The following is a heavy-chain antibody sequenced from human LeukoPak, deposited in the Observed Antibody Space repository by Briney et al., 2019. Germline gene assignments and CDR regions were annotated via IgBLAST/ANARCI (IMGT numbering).Heavy chain of an antibody. J-gene: IGHJ4*02. CDR1: GGSISSYY. V-gene: IGHV4-59*01. Sequence: PSETLSLTCTVSGGSISSYYWSWIRQPPGKGLEWNGYIYYSGSTNYNPSLKSRVTISVDTSKNQFSLKLSSVTAADTAVYYCARGRRYDFEILDYWGQGTLVTVSS. D-gene: IGHD3-3*01. CDR2: IYYSGST. CDR3: ARGRRYDFEILDY.